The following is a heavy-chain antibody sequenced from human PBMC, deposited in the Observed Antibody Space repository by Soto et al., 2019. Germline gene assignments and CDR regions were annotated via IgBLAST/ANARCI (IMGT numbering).Heavy chain of an antibody. CDR1: GYTFTSYA. V-gene: IGHV1-18*01. J-gene: IGHJ3*02. D-gene: IGHD3-10*01. Sequence: GASVKVSCKASGYTFTSYAMHWVRQAPGQRLEWMGWISAYNGKTNYAQKLQGRVTMTTDTSTSTAYMELRSLRSDDTAVYYCARLTMAQDAFDIWGQGTMVTVSS. CDR3: ARLTMAQDAFDI. CDR2: ISAYNGKT.